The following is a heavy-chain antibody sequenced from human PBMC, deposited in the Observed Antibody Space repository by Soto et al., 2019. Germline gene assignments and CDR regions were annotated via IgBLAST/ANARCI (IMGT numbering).Heavy chain of an antibody. V-gene: IGHV4-31*02. CDR1: GGSIISASYS. D-gene: IGHD6-6*01. CDR2: IYSSGST. CDR3: AREDAARIERWFDA. J-gene: IGHJ5*02. Sequence: QVQLQESGPRLVKPSQTLSLSCAVSGGSIISASYSWNWIRQSPGRGLEWIGHIYSSGSTYYNPSLKRRVSISVHTSNNQLSLKLTSVTAADTAVYFCAREDAARIERWFDAWGQGILVTVSS.